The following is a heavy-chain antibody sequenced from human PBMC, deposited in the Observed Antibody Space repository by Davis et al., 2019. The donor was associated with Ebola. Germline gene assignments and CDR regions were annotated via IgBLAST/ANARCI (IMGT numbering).Heavy chain of an antibody. CDR1: GYTFSSYG. V-gene: IGHV1-18*01. D-gene: IGHD6-13*01. J-gene: IGHJ6*02. Sequence: ASVKVSCKASGYTFSSYGISWVRQAPGQGLEWMGWISAYNGNTNYAQKLQVSFTMTTDTSTSTAYIDMRSLRSDDTAAYYCSRDPLAYSSSPDGMDVWGQGTTVTVSS. CDR2: ISAYNGNT. CDR3: SRDPLAYSSSPDGMDV.